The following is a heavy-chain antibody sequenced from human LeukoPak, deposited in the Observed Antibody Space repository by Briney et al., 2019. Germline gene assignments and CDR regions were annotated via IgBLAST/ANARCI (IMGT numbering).Heavy chain of an antibody. CDR1: GGSIRSYY. CDR2: VYTSGNT. J-gene: IGHJ4*02. D-gene: IGHD3-16*01. V-gene: IGHV4-4*07. Sequence: SETLSLTCTVSGGSIRSYYWSWIRQPAGKGLEWIGRVYTSGNTDYNPSLKSRVTMSVNTSKNQFSLQLSSVTAADTAAYYCAGTHYGGSDVFDYWGQGTLVTVSS. CDR3: AGTHYGGSDVFDY.